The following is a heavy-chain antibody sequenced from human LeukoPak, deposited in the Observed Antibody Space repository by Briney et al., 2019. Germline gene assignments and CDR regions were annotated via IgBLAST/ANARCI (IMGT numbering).Heavy chain of an antibody. Sequence: GGPLRLSCEASGFTFSAYAMTWVRQAPGQGLEWVGFIRSKAYGGTTEYAASVKGRFTISRDDSKSIAYLQMNSLKTEDTAVYYCTRDQNLVVVATSAEYFQHWGQGTLVTVSS. J-gene: IGHJ1*01. CDR3: TRDQNLVVVATSAEYFQH. CDR2: IRSKAYGGTT. CDR1: GFTFSAYA. D-gene: IGHD2-15*01. V-gene: IGHV3-49*04.